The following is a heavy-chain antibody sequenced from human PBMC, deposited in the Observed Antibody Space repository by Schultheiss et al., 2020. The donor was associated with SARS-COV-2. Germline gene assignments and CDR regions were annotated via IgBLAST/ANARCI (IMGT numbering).Heavy chain of an antibody. CDR3: ASSEYSYGHFDY. Sequence: GESLKISCAASGFSLSPYLVHWVRQVPGKGLDWVAEISQDGSDKFYAEPVKGRFTISRDNSKNTLYLQMNSLRAEDTAVYYCASSEYSYGHFDYWGQGTLVTVSS. V-gene: IGHV3-30*16. CDR2: ISQDGSDK. J-gene: IGHJ4*02. D-gene: IGHD5-18*01. CDR1: GFSLSPYL.